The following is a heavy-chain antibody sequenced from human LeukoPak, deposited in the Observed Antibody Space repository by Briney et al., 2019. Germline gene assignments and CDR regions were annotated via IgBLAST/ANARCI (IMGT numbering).Heavy chain of an antibody. V-gene: IGHV4-4*02. D-gene: IGHD6-13*01. CDR3: ARGSIAAAGTQFDY. Sequence: SETLSLTCAVSGGSISSSNWWSWVRQPPGKGLEWNGEIYHSGSTNYNPSLKSRVTISVDKSKNQFSLKLSSVTAADTAVYYCARGSIAAAGTQFDYWGQGTLVTVSS. CDR1: GGSISSSNW. CDR2: IYHSGST. J-gene: IGHJ4*02.